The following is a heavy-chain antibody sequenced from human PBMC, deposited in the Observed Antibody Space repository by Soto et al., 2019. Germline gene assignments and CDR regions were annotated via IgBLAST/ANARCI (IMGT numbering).Heavy chain of an antibody. J-gene: IGHJ5*02. CDR2: IYYSGST. CDR3: ARGIAVERIYNWFDP. V-gene: IGHV4-30-4*01. D-gene: IGHD6-19*01. CDR1: GGSISSGDYY. Sequence: PSETLCLTCTVSGGSISSGDYYWSWIRQPPGKGLEWIGYIYYSGSTYYNPSLKSRVTISVDTSKNQFSLKLSSVTAADTAVYYCARGIAVERIYNWFDPWGQGTLVTVSS.